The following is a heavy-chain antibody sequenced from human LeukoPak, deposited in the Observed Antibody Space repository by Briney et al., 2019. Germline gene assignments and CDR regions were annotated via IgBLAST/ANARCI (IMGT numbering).Heavy chain of an antibody. CDR1: GGSFSGYY. CDR3: ASNDYGDYGAFDI. Sequence: SETLSLTCAVYGGSFSGYYWSWIRQPPGKGLEWMGEINHSGSTNYNPSLKSRVTISVDTSKNQFSLKLSSVTAADTAMYYCASNDYGDYGAFDIWGQGTMVTVSS. V-gene: IGHV4-34*01. D-gene: IGHD4-17*01. J-gene: IGHJ3*02. CDR2: INHSGST.